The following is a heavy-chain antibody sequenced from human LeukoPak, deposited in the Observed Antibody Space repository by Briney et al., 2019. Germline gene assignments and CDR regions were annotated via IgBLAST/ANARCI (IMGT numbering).Heavy chain of an antibody. CDR2: INPNSGGT. V-gene: IGHV1-2*02. CDR3: ARNHEIYSNYDWFDP. CDR1: GYTFTGYY. J-gene: IGHJ5*02. D-gene: IGHD4-11*01. Sequence: ASVKVSCKASGYTFTGYYMHWVRQAPGQGLEWMGWINPNSGGTNYAQKFQGRVTMTRDTSISTAYMELSRLRSDDTAAYYCARNHEIYSNYDWFDPWGQGTLVTVSS.